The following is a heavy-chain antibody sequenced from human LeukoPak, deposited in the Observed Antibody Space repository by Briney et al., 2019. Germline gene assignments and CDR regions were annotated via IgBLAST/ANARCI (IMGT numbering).Heavy chain of an antibody. CDR1: GYTFTSYG. J-gene: IGHJ4*02. D-gene: IGHD4-17*01. CDR3: ARETYGDSDY. V-gene: IGHV1-18*01. Sequence: VASVTVSFTASGYTFTSYGISWVRQAPGQGLEGMGWISAYNGNTNYAQKLQGRVTMTTDTSTSTAYMELRSLRSDDTAVYYCARETYGDSDYWGQGTLVTVSS. CDR2: ISAYNGNT.